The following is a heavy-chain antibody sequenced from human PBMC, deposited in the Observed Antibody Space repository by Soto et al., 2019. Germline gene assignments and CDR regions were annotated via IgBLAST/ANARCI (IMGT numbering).Heavy chain of an antibody. CDR2: IYSGGNT. D-gene: IGHD6-6*01. J-gene: IGHJ4*02. V-gene: IGHV3-66*01. Sequence: EVQLVESGGGLVQPGGSLRLSCAASGFTVSSNYMSWVRQAPGKGLEWVSVIYSGGNTYYADSVKGRFTISRDNSKNTLYLQMNSLRAEDTAVYYCASRGPLSSSSLPDYWGQGTLVTVSS. CDR1: GFTVSSNY. CDR3: ASRGPLSSSSLPDY.